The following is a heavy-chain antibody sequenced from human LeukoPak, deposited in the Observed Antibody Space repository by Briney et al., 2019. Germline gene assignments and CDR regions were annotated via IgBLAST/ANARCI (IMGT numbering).Heavy chain of an antibody. J-gene: IGHJ6*02. V-gene: IGHV3-66*01. CDR2: IYSGGST. D-gene: IGHD6-13*01. CDR3: ARVPGYSSSWCVGYYYYGMDV. Sequence: PGGSLRLSCAASGFTVSSNYMSWVRQAPGKGLEWVSVIYSGGSTYYADSVKGRFTISRDNSKNTLYLQMNSLRAEDTAVYYCARVPGYSSSWCVGYYYYGMDVWGQGTTVTVSS. CDR1: GFTVSSNY.